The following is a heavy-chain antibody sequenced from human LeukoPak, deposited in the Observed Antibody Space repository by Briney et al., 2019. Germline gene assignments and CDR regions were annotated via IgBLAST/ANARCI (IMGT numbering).Heavy chain of an antibody. CDR2: IHYSGNT. CDR3: ARGSMFRGVAFPPGE. CDR1: GYSVSSTDVY. V-gene: IGHV4-30-4*08. D-gene: IGHD3-10*01. Sequence: SETLSLTCTVSGYSVSSTDVYWSWIRQTPGKGLEYIGYIHYSGNTYYSPSLKSRVSISADTTRNQFSLRLTSLTAADTAVYYCARGSMFRGVAFPPGEWGQGTLVTVSS. J-gene: IGHJ4*02.